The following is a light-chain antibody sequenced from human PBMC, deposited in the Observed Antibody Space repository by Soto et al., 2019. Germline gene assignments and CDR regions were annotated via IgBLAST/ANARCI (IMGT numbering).Light chain of an antibody. V-gene: IGKV3-20*01. J-gene: IGKJ4*01. CDR1: QSVSSSY. CDR2: GAS. CDR3: QQYGSSPFT. Sequence: EIVLTQSPGTLSLSPGERATLSCRASQSVSSSYLAWYQQKPGQAPRLRIYGASSRATGIPDRFSGRGSGTDFILTISRLEPEDVAVYYCQQYGSSPFTFCGGTKVEIK.